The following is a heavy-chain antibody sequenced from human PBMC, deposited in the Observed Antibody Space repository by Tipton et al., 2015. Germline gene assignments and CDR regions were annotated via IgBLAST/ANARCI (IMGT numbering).Heavy chain of an antibody. CDR2: ISYSGST. Sequence: TLSLTCAVSGYSISSGYHWGWIRQPPGKGLEWIGYISYSGSTHYNPSVKSRVTISLDTSKNQFSLTLNSVTAADTAVYYCARDLEHGMDVWGQGTTVTVSS. CDR1: GYSISSGYH. CDR3: ARDLEHGMDV. V-gene: IGHV4-61*01. J-gene: IGHJ6*02. D-gene: IGHD5-24*01.